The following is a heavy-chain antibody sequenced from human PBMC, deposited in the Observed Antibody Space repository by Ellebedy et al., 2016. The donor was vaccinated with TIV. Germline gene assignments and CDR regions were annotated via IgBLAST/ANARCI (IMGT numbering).Heavy chain of an antibody. J-gene: IGHJ5*02. Sequence: GGSLRLSXAASGFTFSSYSMNWVRQAPGKGLEWVSSISSSSSYIYYADSVKGRFTISRDNAKNSLYLQMNSLRAEDTAVYYCATASEYCSGGSCYGPWGQGTLVTVSS. CDR1: GFTFSSYS. CDR3: ATASEYCSGGSCYGP. D-gene: IGHD2-15*01. V-gene: IGHV3-21*01. CDR2: ISSSSSYI.